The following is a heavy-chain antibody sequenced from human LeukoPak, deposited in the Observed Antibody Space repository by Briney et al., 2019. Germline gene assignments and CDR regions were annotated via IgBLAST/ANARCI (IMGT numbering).Heavy chain of an antibody. D-gene: IGHD3-22*01. CDR3: ARSRSIAMMVVVTTYFFEY. CDR1: GFTFSNYA. V-gene: IGHV3-30-3*01. J-gene: IGHJ4*02. Sequence: PGGSLRLSCAASGFTFSNYALHWVRQAPGKGLEWVAVISHDGNNKHYADSVKGRFTISRDNSKNTLYLRMDSLRAEDTAVYYCARSRSIAMMVVVTTYFFEYWGLGTLVTVSS. CDR2: ISHDGNNK.